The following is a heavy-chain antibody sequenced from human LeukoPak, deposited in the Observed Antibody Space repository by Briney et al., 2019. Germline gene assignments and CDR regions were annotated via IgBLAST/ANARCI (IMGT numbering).Heavy chain of an antibody. CDR1: GYTFTGHY. Sequence: ASVKVPCEASGYTFTGHYMHWVRQAPGQGLEWMGWINPNNGGTNYAQKFQGRVTMTRDTSISTAYMELSRLRSDDTAVYYCARGYALYSGRYIDFDYWGQGTLVTVSS. CDR2: INPNNGGT. D-gene: IGHD1-26*01. V-gene: IGHV1-2*02. J-gene: IGHJ4*02. CDR3: ARGYALYSGRYIDFDY.